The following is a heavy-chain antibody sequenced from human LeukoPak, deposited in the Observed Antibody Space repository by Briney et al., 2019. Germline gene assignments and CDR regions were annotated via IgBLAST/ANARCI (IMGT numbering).Heavy chain of an antibody. CDR3: AGYCSSTSCPLPDYYYYYGMDV. CDR2: INHSGST. D-gene: IGHD2-2*01. CDR1: GGSISSYY. J-gene: IGHJ6*02. V-gene: IGHV4-34*01. Sequence: SETLSLTCTVSGGSISSYYWSWIRQPAGKGLEWIGEINHSGSTNYNPSLKSRVTISVDTSKNQFSLKLSSVTAADTAVYYCAGYCSSTSCPLPDYYYYYGMDVWGQGTTVTVSS.